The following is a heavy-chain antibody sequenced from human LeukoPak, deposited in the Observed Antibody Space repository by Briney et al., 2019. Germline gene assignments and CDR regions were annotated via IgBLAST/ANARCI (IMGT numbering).Heavy chain of an antibody. CDR2: INPNSGGT. CDR3: ARSVRGDYVWGSYRQGFDY. J-gene: IGHJ4*02. V-gene: IGHV1-2*06. Sequence: ASVKVSCKASGYTFTGYYMHWVRQAPGQGLEWMGRINPNSGGTNYAQKFQGRVTITRDTSSSTDYMELSRLRSTDTAVYYCARSVRGDYVWGSYRQGFDYWGQGTLVTVSS. D-gene: IGHD3-16*02. CDR1: GYTFTGYY.